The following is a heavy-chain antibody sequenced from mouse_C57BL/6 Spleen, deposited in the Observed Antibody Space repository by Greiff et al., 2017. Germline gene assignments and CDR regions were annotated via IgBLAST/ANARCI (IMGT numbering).Heavy chain of an antibody. CDR2: IDPANGNT. J-gene: IGHJ3*01. CDR1: GFNIKNTY. CDR3: EILTWLAY. D-gene: IGHD5-1-1*01. Sequence: VQLQQSVAELVRPGASVKLSCTASGFNIKNTYMHWVKQRPEQGLEWIGRIDPANGNTKYAPKFQGKATITADTSSNTAYMQLSSLPSEDSAVCYCEILTWLAYWGQGTLVTVSA. V-gene: IGHV14-3*01.